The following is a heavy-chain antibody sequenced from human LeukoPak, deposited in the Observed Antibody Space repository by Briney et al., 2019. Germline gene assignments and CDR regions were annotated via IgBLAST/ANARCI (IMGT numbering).Heavy chain of an antibody. CDR3: ARDENYYDSPHAFDI. CDR2: ISSSSSTI. J-gene: IGHJ3*02. V-gene: IGHV3-48*01. D-gene: IGHD3-22*01. Sequence: GGSLRLSCAASGFTFSSYSMNWVRQAPGKGLEWVSYISSSSSTIYYADSVKGRFTISRDNAKNSLYLQMNSLRAEDTAVYYCARDENYYDSPHAFDIWGQGTMVTVSS. CDR1: GFTFSSYS.